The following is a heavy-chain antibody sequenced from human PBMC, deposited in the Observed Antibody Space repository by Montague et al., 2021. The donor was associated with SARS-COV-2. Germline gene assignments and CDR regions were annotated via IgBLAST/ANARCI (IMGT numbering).Heavy chain of an antibody. CDR1: GGSISSSLYY. CDR2: IYYNGNT. CDR3: ARPYYYGSGSYLGAFDI. J-gene: IGHJ3*02. D-gene: IGHD3-10*01. Sequence: SETLSLTCTVSGGSISSSLYYWAWIRQPPGKGLEWIGSIYYNGNTYYSSCLKSRVTISADMSKNQFSLKLTSVTAADTALYYCARPYYYGSGSYLGAFDIWGQGTMVIVSS. V-gene: IGHV4-39*01.